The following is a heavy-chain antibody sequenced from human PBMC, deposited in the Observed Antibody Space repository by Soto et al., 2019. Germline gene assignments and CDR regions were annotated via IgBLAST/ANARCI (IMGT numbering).Heavy chain of an antibody. CDR1: GGSVRGYY. Sequence: SETLSLTCAVYGGSVRGYYWSWIRQPPGKGLEWIGEINHSGSTNYNPSLKSRVTISVDTSKNQFSLKLSSVTAADTAVYYCARGYSGYDLMGYFDYWAQGTLVTVSS. V-gene: IGHV4-34*01. D-gene: IGHD5-12*01. CDR3: ARGYSGYDLMGYFDY. J-gene: IGHJ4*02. CDR2: INHSGST.